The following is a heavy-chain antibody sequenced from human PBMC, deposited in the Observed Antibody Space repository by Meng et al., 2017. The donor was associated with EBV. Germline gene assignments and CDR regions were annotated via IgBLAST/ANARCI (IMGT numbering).Heavy chain of an antibody. Sequence: QLPLKESGPSLVQPAQPLTLPCTFSGFSRSTGDVVVCWIRQPPGKALEWLALLYCDDDTRYSPSLKSSLTITKDTSKNQVVLTITNMDPVDTATYYCAHRRNSGYGWDYFDYWGQGTLVTVSS. CDR2: LYCDDDT. V-gene: IGHV2-5*02. CDR3: AHRRNSGYGWDYFDY. D-gene: IGHD5-12*01. J-gene: IGHJ4*02. CDR1: GFSRSTGDVV.